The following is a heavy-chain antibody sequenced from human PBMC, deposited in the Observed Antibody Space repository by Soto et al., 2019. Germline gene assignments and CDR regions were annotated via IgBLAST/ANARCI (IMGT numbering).Heavy chain of an antibody. CDR3: AKDMVESYGDYVFDY. J-gene: IGHJ4*02. CDR2: ISWNSGSI. Sequence: GGCLRLSGAASGFAFADYAMHLVRKAPGKGLEWVSGISWNSGSIGYADSVKGRSTISRDNAKNSLYLQMNSLRAEDTALYYCAKDMVESYGDYVFDYWGQGTLVTVSS. CDR1: GFAFADYA. D-gene: IGHD4-17*01. V-gene: IGHV3-9*01.